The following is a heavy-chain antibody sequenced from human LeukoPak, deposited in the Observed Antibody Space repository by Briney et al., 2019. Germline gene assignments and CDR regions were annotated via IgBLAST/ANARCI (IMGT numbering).Heavy chain of an antibody. D-gene: IGHD1-26*01. J-gene: IGHJ5*02. V-gene: IGHV4-59*13. CDR3: ATARRYLGSWFDP. Sequence: SETLSLTCTVSGGSISSYYWSWIRQPPGKGLEWIGYIYYSGSTNYNPSLKSRVTISVDTSKNQFSLKLSSVTVADTAVYYCATARRYLGSWFDPWGQGTLVTVSS. CDR1: GGSISSYY. CDR2: IYYSGST.